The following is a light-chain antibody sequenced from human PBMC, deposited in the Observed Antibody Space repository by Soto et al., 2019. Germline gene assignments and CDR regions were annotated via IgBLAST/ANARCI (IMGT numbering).Light chain of an antibody. CDR1: QSVSNN. Sequence: ILMTQSPATLSVSPGERATLSCRASQSVSNNLAWYQQKPGQAPRLLIYDASTRAIGIPARCSGSGAGPDFTLTISGLQSEDFAVYYCQQYNNWPPWTFGQGTKVEIK. CDR2: DAS. J-gene: IGKJ1*01. V-gene: IGKV3-15*01. CDR3: QQYNNWPPWT.